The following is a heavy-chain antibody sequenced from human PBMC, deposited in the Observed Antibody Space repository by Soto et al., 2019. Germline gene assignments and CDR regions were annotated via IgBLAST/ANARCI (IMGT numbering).Heavy chain of an antibody. CDR1: GGTFSDYT. V-gene: IGHV1-69*06. D-gene: IGHD1-1*01. J-gene: IGHJ3*01. CDR3: ARDWSSGTLYGAFDL. Sequence: QVQLVQSGSEVKKPGSSVRVSCKASGGTFSDYTMSWLRQAPGRGLEWMGGIIPMIGPTNNAQKLKGRLTITADKSTGTAYMALNSLRSDVTAVYYCARDWSSGTLYGAFDLWGQGTEVTVSP. CDR2: IIPMIGPT.